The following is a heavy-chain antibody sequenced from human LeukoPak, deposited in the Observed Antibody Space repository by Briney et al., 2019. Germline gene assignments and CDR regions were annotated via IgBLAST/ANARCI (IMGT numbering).Heavy chain of an antibody. D-gene: IGHD3-3*01. CDR1: GGSISSYY. V-gene: IGHV4-4*07. J-gene: IGHJ6*03. CDR3: ARTPIFGVVIAYHYYMDV. Sequence: SETLSLTCTVSGGSISSYYWSWIRQPAGKGLEWIGRIYTSGSTNYNPSLKSRVTMSVDTSKNQSSLKLSSVTAADTAVYYCARTPIFGVVIAYHYYMDVWGKGTTVTVSS. CDR2: IYTSGST.